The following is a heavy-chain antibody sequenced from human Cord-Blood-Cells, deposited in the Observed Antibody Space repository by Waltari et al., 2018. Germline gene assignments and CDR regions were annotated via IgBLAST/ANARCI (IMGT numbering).Heavy chain of an antibody. J-gene: IGHJ6*02. CDR2: IYTSGST. V-gene: IGHV4-4*07. Sequence: QVQLQASGPGLVKPSETLSLTCTVSGGSISSYYWSWIRQPAGKGLEWIGRIYTSGSTNHNPSLKSRVTRSVDTSKNQFSLKLSAVTAADTAVYYCARQAGDYYYYGMDVWGQGTTVTVSS. D-gene: IGHD4-17*01. CDR1: GGSISSYY. CDR3: ARQAGDYYYYGMDV.